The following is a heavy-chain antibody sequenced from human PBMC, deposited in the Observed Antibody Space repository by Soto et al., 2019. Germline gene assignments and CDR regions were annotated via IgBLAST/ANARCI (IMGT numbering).Heavy chain of an antibody. D-gene: IGHD3-22*01. CDR1: GDSISNGAYY. CDR3: ASARQYYDCAVDP. CDR2: ISHSGRT. J-gene: IGHJ5*02. V-gene: IGHV4-31*03. Sequence: QVQLQESGPGLVKPSQTLSLTCTVSGDSISNGAYYWTWIRQHPVKGLEWIGYISHSGRTYYNPSVKRRLTISLDTSDTLFSLKLTSVTAADPAMYYGASARQYYDCAVDPWGQGTLVTVSS.